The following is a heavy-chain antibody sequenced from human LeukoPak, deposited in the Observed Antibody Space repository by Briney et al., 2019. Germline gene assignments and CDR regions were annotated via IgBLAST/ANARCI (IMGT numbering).Heavy chain of an antibody. CDR1: GFTFSSYE. D-gene: IGHD1-26*01. CDR2: ISSSSSYI. V-gene: IGHV3-21*01. J-gene: IGHJ4*02. CDR3: ARDGRSGSNYGRVDY. Sequence: GGSLRLSCAASGFTFSSYEMNWVRQAPGKGLEWVSSISSSSSYIYYADSVKGRFTISRDNSKNTLYLQMNSLRAEDTAVYYCARDGRSGSNYGRVDYWGQGTLVTVSS.